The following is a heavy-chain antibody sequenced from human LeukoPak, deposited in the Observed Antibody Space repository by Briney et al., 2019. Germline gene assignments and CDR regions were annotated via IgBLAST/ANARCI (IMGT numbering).Heavy chain of an antibody. Sequence: SETLSLTCTVSGGSISSYYWSWIRQPPGKGLEWIGYIYYSGSTNYNPSLKSRVTISVDTSKNQFSLKLSSVTAADTAVYYCARSSVGSAYCGGDCYSNYYYYYMDVWGKGTTVTISS. D-gene: IGHD2-21*02. V-gene: IGHV4-59*01. CDR1: GGSISSYY. CDR3: ARSSVGSAYCGGDCYSNYYYYYMDV. J-gene: IGHJ6*03. CDR2: IYYSGST.